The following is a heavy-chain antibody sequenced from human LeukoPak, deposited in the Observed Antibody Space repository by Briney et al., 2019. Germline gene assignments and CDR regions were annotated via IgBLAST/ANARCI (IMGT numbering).Heavy chain of an antibody. D-gene: IGHD3-3*01. CDR1: GGSISGYY. V-gene: IGHV4-4*07. J-gene: IGHJ4*02. CDR3: ARIYDFWSASIYYFDY. CDR2: IYASGTT. Sequence: PSETLSLTCTVSGGSISGYYWSWIRQPAGKGLEWIGRIYASGTTNYSASLKSRVTMSVDTSKNQFSLKLTSVTAADTAVYYCARIYDFWSASIYYFDYWGQGTLVTVSS.